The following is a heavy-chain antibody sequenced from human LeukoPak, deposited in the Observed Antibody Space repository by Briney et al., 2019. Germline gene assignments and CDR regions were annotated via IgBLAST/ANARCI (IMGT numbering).Heavy chain of an antibody. CDR2: IYSDGST. V-gene: IGHV3-66*01. CDR3: ARNRGYSGYAGDY. D-gene: IGHD5-12*01. J-gene: IGHJ4*02. Sequence: GGSLRLSCAASGFTVSSNYMSWVRQAPGKGLEWVSLIYSDGSTYYADSVKGRFTISRDNSKNTLYLQMSSLRAEDMAVYYCARNRGYSGYAGDYWGQGTLVTVSS. CDR1: GFTVSSNY.